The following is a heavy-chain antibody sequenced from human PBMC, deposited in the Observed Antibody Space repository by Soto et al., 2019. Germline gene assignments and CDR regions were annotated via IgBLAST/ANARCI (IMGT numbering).Heavy chain of an antibody. J-gene: IGHJ4*02. CDR1: VFTFSSYG. D-gene: IGHD3-10*02. CDR2: MSYDGSDT. Sequence: PGGSLRLSCAASVFTFSSYGMDWFRQTPGKGLEWVAFMSYDGSDTFYADSVKGRFTISRDNSKNTLFLHMSNLRAEDTAMYYCTIVRVADSALDHWGQGTLVTVS. V-gene: IGHV3-30*02. CDR3: TIVRVADSALDH.